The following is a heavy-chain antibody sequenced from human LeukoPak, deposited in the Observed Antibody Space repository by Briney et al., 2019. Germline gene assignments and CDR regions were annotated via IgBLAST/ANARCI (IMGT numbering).Heavy chain of an antibody. CDR2: INPNSGGT. J-gene: IGHJ6*02. D-gene: IGHD6-6*01. CDR1: GYTFTCYY. Sequence: ASVKVSCKASGYTFTCYYMHWVRQAPGQGLEWMGWINPNSGGTNYAQKFQGRVTMTRDTSISTAYMELSRLRSDDTAVYYCATSSSSPPDYYYGMDVWGQGTTVTVSS. V-gene: IGHV1-2*02. CDR3: ATSSSSPPDYYYGMDV.